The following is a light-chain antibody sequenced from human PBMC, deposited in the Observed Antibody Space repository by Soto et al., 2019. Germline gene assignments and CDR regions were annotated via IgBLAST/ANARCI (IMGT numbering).Light chain of an antibody. Sequence: IRLSQSPGTLSLYPGERATLSCRASQTISSSSLAWYQQKGGQAPRLLIYGASSRATGIPDRFSGSGSGTDFTLTISRLEPDDFAVYYWQQYGSSSTFGQGIRLEI. J-gene: IGKJ5*01. V-gene: IGKV3-20*01. CDR2: GAS. CDR1: QTISSSS. CDR3: QQYGSSST.